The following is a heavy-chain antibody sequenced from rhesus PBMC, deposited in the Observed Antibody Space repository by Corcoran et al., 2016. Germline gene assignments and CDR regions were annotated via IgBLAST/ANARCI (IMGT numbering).Heavy chain of an antibody. CDR3: ARTYSGSWMDAFDF. D-gene: IGHD6-25*01. CDR2: IYGSGSST. V-gene: IGHV4-169*01. CDR1: GGSISSSY. Sequence: QLQLQESGPGLVKPSETLSVTCAVSGGSISSSYWSWIRQAPGKGLEWIGYIYGSGSSTSSNPSLKSRVTLSVDTSKNQLSLKLRAVTTADTAVYYCARTYSGSWMDAFDFSGQGLRVTVSS. J-gene: IGHJ3*01.